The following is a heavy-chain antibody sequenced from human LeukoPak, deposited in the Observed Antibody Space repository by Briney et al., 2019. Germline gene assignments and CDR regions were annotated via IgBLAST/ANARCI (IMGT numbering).Heavy chain of an antibody. J-gene: IGHJ4*02. Sequence: SETLSLTCTVSGGSISSYYWSWIRQPAGKGLEWIGRIYSSGSTNHNPSLESRVTMSVDTSKNQFSLKLSSVTAADTAVYYCASGDRYSLDYWGQGTLVTVSS. CDR3: ASGDRYSLDY. CDR1: GGSISSYY. D-gene: IGHD2-21*01. V-gene: IGHV4-4*07. CDR2: IYSSGST.